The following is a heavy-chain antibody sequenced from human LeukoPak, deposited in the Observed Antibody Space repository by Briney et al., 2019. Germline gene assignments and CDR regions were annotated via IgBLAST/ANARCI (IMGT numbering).Heavy chain of an antibody. CDR1: GFTFSSYA. V-gene: IGHV3-23*01. D-gene: IGHD2-8*01. Sequence: PGGSLRLSCAASGFTFSSYAMSWVRQAPGKGLEWVSAISGSGGSTYYADSVKGRFTISRDNSKNTLYLQMNSLRAEDTAVYYCAKGLGGYCTNGVCYTLYGMDVWGQGTTVTVSS. CDR3: AKGLGGYCTNGVCYTLYGMDV. J-gene: IGHJ6*02. CDR2: ISGSGGST.